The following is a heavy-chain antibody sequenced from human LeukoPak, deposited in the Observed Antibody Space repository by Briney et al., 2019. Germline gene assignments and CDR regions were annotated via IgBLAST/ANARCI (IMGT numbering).Heavy chain of an antibody. CDR2: ISSSGSTI. CDR3: ARDGQRGDYYYDSSGYSDY. J-gene: IGHJ4*02. CDR1: GFTFSDYY. D-gene: IGHD3-22*01. Sequence: GGSLRLSCAASGFTFSDYYMSWIRQAPGKGLEWVSYISSSGSTIYYADSVKGRFTISRDNAKNSLYLQMNSLRAEDTAVYYCARDGQRGDYYYDSSGYSDYWGQGTLVTVSS. V-gene: IGHV3-11*01.